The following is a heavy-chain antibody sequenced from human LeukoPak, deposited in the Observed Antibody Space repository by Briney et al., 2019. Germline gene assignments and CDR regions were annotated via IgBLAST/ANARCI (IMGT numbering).Heavy chain of an antibody. D-gene: IGHD3-10*01. CDR1: GFTFSSYA. V-gene: IGHV3-30*04. CDR2: ISYDGSNK. Sequence: GGSLRLTCAASGFTFSSYAMHWVRQAPGKGLEWVAVISYDGSNKYYADSVKGRFTISRDNSKNTLYLQMNSLRAEDTAVYYCLSWGGSGSYGDYWGQGILVTVSS. CDR3: LSWGGSGSYGDY. J-gene: IGHJ4*02.